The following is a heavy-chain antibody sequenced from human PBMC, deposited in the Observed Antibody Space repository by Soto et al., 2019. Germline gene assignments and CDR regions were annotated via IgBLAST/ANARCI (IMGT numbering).Heavy chain of an antibody. J-gene: IGHJ4*02. CDR3: AKSIRTVTTRYYFDY. CDR1: GFTFSSYA. V-gene: IGHV3-23*01. Sequence: GGSLRLSCAASGFTFSSYAVSWVRQAPGKGLEWVSAISGSGGSTYYADSVKGRFTISRDNSKNTLYLQMNSLRAEDTAVYYCAKSIRTVTTRYYFDYWGQGTLVTVSS. CDR2: ISGSGGST. D-gene: IGHD4-17*01.